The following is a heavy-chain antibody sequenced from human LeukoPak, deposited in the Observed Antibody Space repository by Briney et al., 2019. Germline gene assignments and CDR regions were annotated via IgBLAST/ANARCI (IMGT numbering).Heavy chain of an antibody. CDR2: IYYSGST. Sequence: SETLSLTCTVSGGSISSSSYYWGWIRQPPGKGLEWIGSIYYSGSTYYNPSLKSRVTISVDTSKNQFSLKLSSVTAVDTAVYYCARGEWELHYWGQGTLVTVSS. V-gene: IGHV4-39*07. J-gene: IGHJ4*02. D-gene: IGHD1-26*01. CDR3: ARGEWELHY. CDR1: GGSISSSSYY.